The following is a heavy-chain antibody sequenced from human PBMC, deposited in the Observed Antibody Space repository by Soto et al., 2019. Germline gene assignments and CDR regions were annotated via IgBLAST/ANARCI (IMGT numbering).Heavy chain of an antibody. D-gene: IGHD6-13*01. V-gene: IGHV1-2*04. Sequence: ASVKVSCKASGYTFTGYYMHWARQAPGQGLEWMGWINPNSGGTNYAQKFQGWVTMTRDTSISTAYMELSRLRSDDTAVYYCARGEAAACTGLVWFDPWGQGTLVPVCS. CDR1: GYTFTGYY. J-gene: IGHJ5*02. CDR3: ARGEAAACTGLVWFDP. CDR2: INPNSGGT.